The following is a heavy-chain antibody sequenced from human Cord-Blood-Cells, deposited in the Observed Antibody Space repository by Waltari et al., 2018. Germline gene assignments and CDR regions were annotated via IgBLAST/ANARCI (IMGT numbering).Heavy chain of an antibody. Sequence: QVQLQQWGAGLLKPSETLSLTCAVYGGSFSGYYWRWSRQPPGKGLEWIGEINHSGSTNYNPSLKSRVTISVDTSKNQFSLKLSSVTAADTAVYYCAREDPSAAALDYWGQGTLVTVSS. D-gene: IGHD6-13*01. CDR2: INHSGST. CDR3: AREDPSAAALDY. V-gene: IGHV4-34*01. CDR1: GGSFSGYY. J-gene: IGHJ4*02.